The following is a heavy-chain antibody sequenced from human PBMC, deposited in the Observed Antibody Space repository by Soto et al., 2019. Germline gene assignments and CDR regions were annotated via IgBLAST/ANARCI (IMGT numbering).Heavy chain of an antibody. D-gene: IGHD3-3*01. V-gene: IGHV4-61*01. CDR1: GGSVSSGSYY. CDR3: ARDPALGYDFWSGYWEVL. J-gene: IGHJ4*02. CDR2: IYYSGST. Sequence: SETLSLTCTVSGGSVSSGSYYWSWIRQPPGKGLEWIGYIYYSGSTNYNPSLKSRVTISVDTSKNQFSLKLSSVTAADTAVYYCARDPALGYDFWSGYWEVLWGQGTLVTVSS.